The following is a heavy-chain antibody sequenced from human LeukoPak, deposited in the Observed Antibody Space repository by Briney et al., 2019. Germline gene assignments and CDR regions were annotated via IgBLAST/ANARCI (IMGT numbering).Heavy chain of an antibody. CDR2: IKQDGSEK. Sequence: GGSLRLSCVASGFTFSSYWMNWVRQAPGKGLEWVANIKQDGSEKYYVDSVKGRFTISRDNAKNLLYLQMNSLRAEDTAVYYCARSSILYGSGSYYDCWGQGTLVTVSS. V-gene: IGHV3-7*01. D-gene: IGHD3-10*01. J-gene: IGHJ4*02. CDR1: GFTFSSYW. CDR3: ARSSILYGSGSYYDC.